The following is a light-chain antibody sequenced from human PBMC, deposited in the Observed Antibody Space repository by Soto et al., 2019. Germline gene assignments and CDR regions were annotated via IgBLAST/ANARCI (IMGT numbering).Light chain of an antibody. J-gene: IGLJ1*01. CDR2: EVS. Sequence: QSVLTQPASVSGSPGQSITISCTGTSSDVGGYNHVSWYQQHPGKAPKLMIYEVSNRPSGVSNRFSGSKSDNTASLTISGLQAADEADYYCSSYTSSSTYVFGTGTKVTVL. CDR3: SSYTSSSTYV. CDR1: SSDVGGYNH. V-gene: IGLV2-14*01.